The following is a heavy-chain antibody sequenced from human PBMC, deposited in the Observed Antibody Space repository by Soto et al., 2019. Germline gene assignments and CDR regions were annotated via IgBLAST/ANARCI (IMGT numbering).Heavy chain of an antibody. D-gene: IGHD5-12*01. CDR3: ARATRSGSPHFDH. CDR1: GYTFSNYY. V-gene: IGHV1-46*01. CDR2: INPSGDST. J-gene: IGHJ4*02. Sequence: GASVKVSCKGAGYTFSNYYMHWVRQAPRQGLEWMGIINPSGDSTSYAQEFQGRVTMTRETSTSTLYMELSSLRSEDTAVYYCARATRSGSPHFDHWGQGALVTVSS.